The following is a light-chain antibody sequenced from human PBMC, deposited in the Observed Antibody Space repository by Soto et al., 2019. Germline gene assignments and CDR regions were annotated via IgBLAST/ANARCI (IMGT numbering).Light chain of an antibody. CDR3: QQYNNWPWT. CDR2: GAS. Sequence: EIVMTQSPATLSVSPGERGSLSCRASQSVSSDLAWYQHKPGQAPRLLIYGASTRATGIPARFSGRGSGTEFTLTISSPQSVDFAVYYCQQYNNWPWTFGQGTKVDIK. CDR1: QSVSSD. V-gene: IGKV3-15*01. J-gene: IGKJ1*01.